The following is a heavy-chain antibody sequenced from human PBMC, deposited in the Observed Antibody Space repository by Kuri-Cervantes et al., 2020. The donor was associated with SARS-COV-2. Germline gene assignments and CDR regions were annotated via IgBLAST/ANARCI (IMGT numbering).Heavy chain of an antibody. CDR1: GSELG. CDR3: ATLKGILLPIGSLDS. V-gene: IGHV1-24*01. D-gene: IGHD2-21*01. J-gene: IGHJ5*01. Sequence: ASVKVSCKIRGSELGVNWVRQAPGRGLEWMGYFHPEDGAIYALNFHGRVTMTADTSIATAYMELGSLRSDDTAVYYCATLKGILLPIGSLDSWGQGTLVPSPQ. CDR2: FHPEDGA.